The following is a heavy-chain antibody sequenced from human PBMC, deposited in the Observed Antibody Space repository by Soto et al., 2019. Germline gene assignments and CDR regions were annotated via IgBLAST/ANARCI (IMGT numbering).Heavy chain of an antibody. CDR2: IYYSGST. J-gene: IGHJ6*02. D-gene: IGHD5-12*01. CDR1: GGSISSGGYY. CDR3: ARDRRDGYNIYYYYGMDV. V-gene: IGHV4-31*03. Sequence: SETLSLTCTVSGGSISSGGYYWSWIRQHPGKGLEWIGYIYYSGSTYYNPSLKSRVTISVDTSKNQFSLKLSSVTAADTAVYYCARDRRDGYNIYYYYGMDVWGQGTTVTVSS.